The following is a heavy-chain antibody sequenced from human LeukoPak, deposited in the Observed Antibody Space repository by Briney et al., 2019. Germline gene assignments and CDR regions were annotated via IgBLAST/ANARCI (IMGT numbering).Heavy chain of an antibody. V-gene: IGHV4-34*01. CDR1: GGSFSGYY. Sequence: SETLSLTCAVYGGSFSGYYWGWIRQPPGKGLEWIGNIYHGGSTYYNPSLKSRVTISVDTSKNQFSLKLSSVTAADTAVYYCTRPYYYDSSGSPDYWGQGTLVTVSS. CDR3: TRPYYYDSSGSPDY. D-gene: IGHD3-22*01. J-gene: IGHJ4*02. CDR2: IYHGGST.